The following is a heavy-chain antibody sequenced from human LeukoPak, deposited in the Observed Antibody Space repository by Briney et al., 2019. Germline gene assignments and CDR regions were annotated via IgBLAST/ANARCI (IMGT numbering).Heavy chain of an antibody. CDR3: ARAYYDFWSGSLYYYYYMDV. V-gene: IGHV3-7*01. CDR2: IKQDGSEK. D-gene: IGHD3-3*01. CDR1: GFTFSSYW. J-gene: IGHJ6*03. Sequence: PGGSLRLSCAASGFTFSSYWMSWVRQAPGKGLEWVANIKQDGSEKYYVDSVKGRFTISRDNAENSLYLQMNSLRAEDTAVYYCARAYYDFWSGSLYYYYYMDVWGKGTTVTVSS.